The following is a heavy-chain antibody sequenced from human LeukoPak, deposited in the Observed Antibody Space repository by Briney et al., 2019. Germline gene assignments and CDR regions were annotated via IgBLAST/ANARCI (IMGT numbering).Heavy chain of an antibody. J-gene: IGHJ4*02. CDR2: IIPIVGTA. CDR1: GGTFNSYA. D-gene: IGHD1-26*01. V-gene: IGHV1-69*06. CDR3: ARDQGGSSGSYLLHPAFDY. Sequence: ASVKVSCKASGGTFNSYAISWVRQAPGQGLEWMGGIIPIVGTANYAQKFQGRVTITADKSTSTAYMELSSLRSEDTAVYYCARDQGGSSGSYLLHPAFDYWGQGTLVTVSS.